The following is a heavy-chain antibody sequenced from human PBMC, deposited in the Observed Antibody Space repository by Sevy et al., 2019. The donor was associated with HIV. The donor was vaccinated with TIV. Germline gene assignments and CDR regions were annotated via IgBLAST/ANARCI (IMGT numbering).Heavy chain of an antibody. D-gene: IGHD2-8*01. V-gene: IGHV3-21*01. J-gene: IGHJ5*02. CDR2: ISSGSTYI. CDR3: ARDPPVPRYCTNGVCSQGFDL. CDR1: GFTFSSYS. Sequence: MAAGSLRLSCAASGFTFSSYSMNWVRQAPGKGLEWVSSISSGSTYIYYGDSVKGRLTISRDNTKNSLYLQMNSLRAEDTAVYYCARDPPVPRYCTNGVCSQGFDLWGQGTLVTVSS.